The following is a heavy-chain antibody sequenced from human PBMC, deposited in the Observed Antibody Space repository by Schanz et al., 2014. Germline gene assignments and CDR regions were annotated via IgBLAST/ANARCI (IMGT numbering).Heavy chain of an antibody. CDR3: AEVDRTRYYAMDV. CDR1: GYTFNNPG. D-gene: IGHD3-9*01. CDR2: ISVYHGHT. V-gene: IGHV1-18*01. J-gene: IGHJ6*02. Sequence: QVQLVQSGGEAKKPGASATVSCKASGYTFNNPGISWVRQAPGQGLEWMGWISVYHGHTNYAEKVHGRVTMTTDTSTSAAYMEVSGLRSEDTAVYYCAEVDRTRYYAMDVWGQGTTVTVSS.